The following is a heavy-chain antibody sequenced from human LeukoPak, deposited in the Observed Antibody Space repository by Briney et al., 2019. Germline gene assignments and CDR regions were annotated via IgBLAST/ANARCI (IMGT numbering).Heavy chain of an antibody. CDR2: IYPGDSDT. CDR3: ARRLSYDPFDM. V-gene: IGHV5-51*01. CDR1: GYSFTSYW. Sequence: GESLKISCKGSGYSFTSYWIGWVRPMPGKGLGLMGIIYPGDSDTTYSPSFQGQVTISADRSISTAYLQWSSLKASDTAMYYCARRLSYDPFDMWGQGTMVTVSS. J-gene: IGHJ3*02.